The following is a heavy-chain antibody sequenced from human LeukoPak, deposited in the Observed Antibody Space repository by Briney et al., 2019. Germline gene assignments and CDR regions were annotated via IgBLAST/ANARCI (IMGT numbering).Heavy chain of an antibody. J-gene: IGHJ3*02. CDR2: IRYDGSNK. CDR1: GFTFSSYG. CDR3: AKDRDIVGATTIAFDI. Sequence: GGSLRLSRAASGFTFSSYGMHWVRQAPGKGLEWVAFIRYDGSNKYYADSVKGRFTISRDNSKNTLYLQMNSLRAEDTAVYYCAKDRDIVGATTIAFDIWGQGTMVTVSS. D-gene: IGHD1-26*01. V-gene: IGHV3-30*02.